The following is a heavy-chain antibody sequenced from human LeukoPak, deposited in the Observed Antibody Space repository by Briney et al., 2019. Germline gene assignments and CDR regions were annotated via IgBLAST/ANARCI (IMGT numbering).Heavy chain of an antibody. D-gene: IGHD3-22*01. CDR1: GFTFSSYW. CDR3: ARGLYYDSSGPYYFDY. CDR2: IKQDGSEK. Sequence: GGSLRLSCAASGFTFSSYWMSWVRQAPGKALEWVANIKQDGSEKYYVDSVKGRFTISRDNAKNSLYLQMNSLRAEDTAVYYCARGLYYDSSGPYYFDYWGQGTLVTVSS. J-gene: IGHJ4*02. V-gene: IGHV3-7*04.